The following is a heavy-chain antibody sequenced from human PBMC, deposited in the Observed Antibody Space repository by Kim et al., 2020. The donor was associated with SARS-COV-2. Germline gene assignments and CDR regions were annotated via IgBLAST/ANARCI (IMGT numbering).Heavy chain of an antibody. CDR3: ASGVIGNYYYYGMDV. V-gene: IGHV1-69*13. D-gene: IGHD3-10*01. CDR1: GGTFSSYA. Sequence: SVKVSCKASGGTFSSYAISWVRQAPGQGLEWMGGIIPIFGTANYAQKFQGRVTITADESTSTAYMELSSLRSEDTAVYYCASGVIGNYYYYGMDVWGQGTTVTVSS. CDR2: IIPIFGTA. J-gene: IGHJ6*02.